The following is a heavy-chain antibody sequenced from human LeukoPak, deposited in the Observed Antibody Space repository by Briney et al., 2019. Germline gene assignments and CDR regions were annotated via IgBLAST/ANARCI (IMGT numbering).Heavy chain of an antibody. V-gene: IGHV3-66*01. CDR2: IYSGGST. CDR3: ARAGCSGGGCYWLSLDY. D-gene: IGHD2-15*01. J-gene: IGHJ4*02. Sequence: GGSLRLSCAASGFTVSSNYMSWVRQAPGKGLEWVSVIYSGGSTYYADSVKGRFTISRANSKNTLYLQMNSLRAEDTAVYCCARAGCSGGGCYWLSLDYWGQGTLVTVSS. CDR1: GFTVSSNY.